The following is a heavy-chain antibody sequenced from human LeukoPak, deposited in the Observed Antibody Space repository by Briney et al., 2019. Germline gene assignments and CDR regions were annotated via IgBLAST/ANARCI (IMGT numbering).Heavy chain of an antibody. J-gene: IGHJ5*02. CDR3: ARESATYVRFDP. Sequence: SVKVSCKASGYTFTSYDVNWVRQATGQGLEWMGGIIPIFGTANYAQKFQGRVTITADESTSTAYMELSSLRSEDTAVYYCARESATYVRFDPWGQGTLVTVSS. D-gene: IGHD5-24*01. CDR2: IIPIFGTA. CDR1: GYTFTSYD. V-gene: IGHV1-69*13.